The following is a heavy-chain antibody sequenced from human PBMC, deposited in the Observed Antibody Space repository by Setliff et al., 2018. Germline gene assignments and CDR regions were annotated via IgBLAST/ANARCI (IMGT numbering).Heavy chain of an antibody. CDR3: ARVYDFWSGYYVDY. CDR2: INQDGSEI. Sequence: GSLRLSCAASEFIFTNYWMSWVRQAPGKGLEWVANINQDGSEIYSVDSVKGRFTFSRDNAKNSLYLQMNSLRAEDTAVYYCARVYDFWSGYYVDYWGQGTLVTVSS. J-gene: IGHJ4*02. D-gene: IGHD3-3*01. CDR1: EFIFTNYW. V-gene: IGHV3-7*01.